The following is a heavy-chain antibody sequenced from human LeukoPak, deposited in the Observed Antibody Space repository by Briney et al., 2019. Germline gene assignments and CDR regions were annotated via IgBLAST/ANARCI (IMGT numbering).Heavy chain of an antibody. CDR2: IYYSGST. D-gene: IGHD2-15*01. CDR1: GGSISSYY. J-gene: IGHJ4*02. CDR3: ARAFDCSGGSCQPSHDY. V-gene: IGHV4-59*01. Sequence: SETLSLTCTVSGGSISSYYWSWIRQPPGKGLEWIGYIYYSGSTNYNPSLKSRVTISVDTSKNQFSLKLSSVTAADTAVYYCARAFDCSGGSCQPSHDYWGQGTLVTVSS.